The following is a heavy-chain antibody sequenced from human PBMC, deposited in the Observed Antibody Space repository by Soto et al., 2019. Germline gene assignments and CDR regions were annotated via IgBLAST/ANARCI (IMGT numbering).Heavy chain of an antibody. V-gene: IGHV1-69*13. CDR1: GGTFSSYA. D-gene: IGHD2-2*01. CDR3: ARGRGYCSSTSCYLTGAFDI. CDR2: IIPIFGTA. J-gene: IGHJ3*02. Sequence: SVKVSCKASGGTFSSYAISWVRQAPGQGLEWMGGIIPIFGTANYAQKFQGRVTITADESTSTAYMELSSLRSEDTAVYYCARGRGYCSSTSCYLTGAFDIWGQGTMVTVSS.